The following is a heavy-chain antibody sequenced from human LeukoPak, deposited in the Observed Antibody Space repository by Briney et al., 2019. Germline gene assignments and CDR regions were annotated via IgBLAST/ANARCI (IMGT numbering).Heavy chain of an antibody. CDR3: ASLLTPYHGSGGGGMDV. Sequence: PGGSLRLSCAASGFTFNSYAMSWVRQAPGRELVWVSRISGDGSLTSYADSVKGRFTISRDNAKDTLYLQMTSLRVEDTAVYSCASLLTPYHGSGGGGMDVWGQGTTVTVSS. V-gene: IGHV3-74*01. J-gene: IGHJ6*02. CDR1: GFTFNSYA. D-gene: IGHD3-10*01. CDR2: ISGDGSLT.